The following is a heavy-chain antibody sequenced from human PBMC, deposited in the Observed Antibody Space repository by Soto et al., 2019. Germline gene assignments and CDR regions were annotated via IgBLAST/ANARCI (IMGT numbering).Heavy chain of an antibody. CDR1: GFTFSSYA. CDR3: AKDRPNYLGSSYDWFGP. V-gene: IGHV3-23*01. D-gene: IGHD6-13*01. Sequence: GGSLRLSCAASGFTFSSYAMSWVSKAPGKGLEWVSAISGSGGSTYYADSVKGRFTISRDNSKNTLYLQMNSLRAEDTAVYYCAKDRPNYLGSSYDWFGPWGQGTLVTVSS. CDR2: ISGSGGST. J-gene: IGHJ5*02.